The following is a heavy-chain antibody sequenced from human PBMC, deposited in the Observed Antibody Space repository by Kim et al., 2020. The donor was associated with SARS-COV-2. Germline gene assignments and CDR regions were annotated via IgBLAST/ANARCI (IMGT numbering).Heavy chain of an antibody. J-gene: IGHJ4*02. D-gene: IGHD6-13*01. CDR1: GDSVSSNSAT. CDR3: ASSLGSGSWPFDY. Sequence: SQTLSLTCAISGDSVSSNSATWNWIRQSPSRGLEWLGRTYYRSTWYNDYAVSVKSRITIYPDTSKNQFSLQLNSVTPEDTAVYYCASSLGSGSWPFDYWGQGTLVTVSS. CDR2: TYYRSTWYN. V-gene: IGHV6-1*01.